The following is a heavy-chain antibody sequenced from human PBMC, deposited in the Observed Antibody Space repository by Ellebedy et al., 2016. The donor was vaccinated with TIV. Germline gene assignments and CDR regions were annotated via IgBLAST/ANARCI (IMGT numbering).Heavy chain of an antibody. CDR2: ISYDGSNK. CDR1: GFTFSSYG. V-gene: IGHV3-30*18. Sequence: GGSLRLSXAASGFTFSSYGMHWVRQAPGKGLEWVAVISYDGSNKYYADSVKGRFTISRDNSKNTLYLQMNSLRAEDTAVYYCAKASQWLVLDYWGQGTLVTVSS. D-gene: IGHD6-19*01. CDR3: AKASQWLVLDY. J-gene: IGHJ4*02.